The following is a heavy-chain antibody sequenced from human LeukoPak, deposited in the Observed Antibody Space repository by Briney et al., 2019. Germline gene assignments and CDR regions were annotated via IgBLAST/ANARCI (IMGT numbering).Heavy chain of an antibody. CDR1: GFTFSSYW. J-gene: IGHJ6*02. D-gene: IGHD2-2*01. V-gene: IGHV3-74*01. CDR2: INSDRSST. CDR3: ARDLSCSSTSCQYYGMDV. Sequence: GGSLRLSCAASGFTFSSYWMHWVRQAPGKGLVWVSRINSDRSSTSYADSVKGRFTISRDNAKNSLYLQMNSLRAEDTAVYYCARDLSCSSTSCQYYGMDVWGQGTTVTVSS.